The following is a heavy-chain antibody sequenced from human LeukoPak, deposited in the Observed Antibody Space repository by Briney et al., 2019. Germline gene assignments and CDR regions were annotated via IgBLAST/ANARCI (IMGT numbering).Heavy chain of an antibody. CDR2: NSSNGGDT. D-gene: IGHD5-24*01. Sequence: PGGPLRLSCAASGFTFSTYAMHWVRQAPGKRLECVSGNSSNGGDTYYANSVKGRFTISRDNSKNTLYLQMGSLRAEDMAVYYCARSAGRDAYNFDYWGQGTLVTVSS. CDR3: ARSAGRDAYNFDY. CDR1: GFTFSTYA. V-gene: IGHV3-64*01. J-gene: IGHJ4*02.